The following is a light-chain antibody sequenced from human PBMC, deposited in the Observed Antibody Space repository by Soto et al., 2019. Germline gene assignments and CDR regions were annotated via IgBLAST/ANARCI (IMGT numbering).Light chain of an antibody. CDR3: QQLNSYPQT. V-gene: IGKV1-5*01. CDR1: QTISHW. J-gene: IGKJ5*01. Sequence: DIHLTQSPSTLSASVGDRVTITCRASQTISHWLAWYQQKPGEAPKLLIFDASSLENGVPSRFSGSGSGTEFTLTISSLQPEDSATYFCQQLNSYPQTFGQGTRLEIK. CDR2: DAS.